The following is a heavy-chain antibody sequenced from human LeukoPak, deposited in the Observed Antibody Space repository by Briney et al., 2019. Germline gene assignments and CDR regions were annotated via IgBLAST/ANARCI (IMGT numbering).Heavy chain of an antibody. Sequence: SETLSLTCTVSGGSISSRTYYWGWIRQPPGKGLEWIGSIFYSGRSYYNPSLKSRVTISVDTSKNHFSLKLTSVTAADTAVYYCARDSGSYSFDCWGQGTLVTVSS. V-gene: IGHV4-39*02. J-gene: IGHJ4*02. CDR3: ARDSGSYSFDC. CDR2: IFYSGRS. D-gene: IGHD1-26*01. CDR1: GGSISSRTYY.